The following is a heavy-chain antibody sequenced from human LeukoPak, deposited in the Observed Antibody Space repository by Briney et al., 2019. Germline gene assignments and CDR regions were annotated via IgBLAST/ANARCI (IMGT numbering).Heavy chain of an antibody. V-gene: IGHV4-4*07. J-gene: IGHJ4*02. D-gene: IGHD1-1*01. CDR3: AGAVQMERGAFDY. CDR1: GGSINSYY. Sequence: PSETLSLTCTVSGGSINSYYWSWIRQPAGKGLEWVARIYTSGSTNYNPSLKRRVTMSVDTSKNKFSLRLSSVTAADTAVYYCAGAVQMERGAFDYWGRGTLVTVSS. CDR2: IYTSGST.